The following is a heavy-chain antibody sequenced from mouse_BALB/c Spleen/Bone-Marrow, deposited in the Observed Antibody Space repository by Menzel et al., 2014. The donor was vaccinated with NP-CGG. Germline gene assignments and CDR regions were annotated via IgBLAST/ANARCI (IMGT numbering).Heavy chain of an antibody. CDR2: VNPYNGGT. J-gene: IGHJ2*01. Sequence: VQLQQPGPELVKPGASVKMSCKASGYTFTDYYMDWVKQSHGESFEWIGRVNPYNGGTSYNQKFKGKATLTVDKSSTTAYMELTSLTSEDSAVYYCARGGYRDYWGQGTTLTVSS. CDR1: GYTFTDYY. V-gene: IGHV1-19*01. D-gene: IGHD2-2*01. CDR3: ARGGYRDY.